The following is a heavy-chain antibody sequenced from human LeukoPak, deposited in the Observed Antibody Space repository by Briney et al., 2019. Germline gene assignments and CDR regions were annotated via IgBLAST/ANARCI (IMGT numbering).Heavy chain of an antibody. CDR1: GGSISSGGYY. J-gene: IGHJ6*02. CDR2: IYYSGST. D-gene: IGHD6-13*01. CDR3: ARDSRAWEQQLDYYYYYGMDV. Sequence: SQTLSLTCTVSGGSISSGGYYWSWIRQHPGKGLEWIGYIYYSGSTYYNPSLKSRVTISVDTSKNQFSLKLSSVTAADTAVYYCARDSRAWEQQLDYYYYYGMDVWGQGTTVTVSS. V-gene: IGHV4-31*03.